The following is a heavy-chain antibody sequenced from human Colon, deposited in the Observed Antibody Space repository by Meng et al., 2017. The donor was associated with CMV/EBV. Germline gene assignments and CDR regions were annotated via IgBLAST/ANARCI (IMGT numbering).Heavy chain of an antibody. Sequence: QVQVVAAGGGLVKPGGSLRLSCAASGFTFSDYYMSWIRQAPGKGLEWVSYISSSSSYTNYADSVKGRFTISRDNAKNSLYLQMNSLRAEDTAVYYCARLQVGDPDYWCQGTLVTVSS. CDR3: ARLQVGDPDY. CDR1: GFTFSDYY. V-gene: IGHV3-11*05. J-gene: IGHJ4*02. CDR2: ISSSSSYT. D-gene: IGHD1-26*01.